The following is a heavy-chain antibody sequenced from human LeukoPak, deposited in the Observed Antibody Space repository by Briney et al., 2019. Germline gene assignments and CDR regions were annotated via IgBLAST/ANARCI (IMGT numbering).Heavy chain of an antibody. D-gene: IGHD2/OR15-2a*01. CDR2: IGPHSSAT. CDR3: AREGNGLLSKDFDY. J-gene: IGHJ4*02. V-gene: IGHV1-2*02. Sequence: ASVKVSCKSSGFTFTDYYIHWVRQAPGQGLEWMGYIGPHSSATSSPQELQGRVTMTRDTSMSTAYMELTGLTSDDTAVYYCAREGNGLLSKDFDYWGQGTLVTVSS. CDR1: GFTFTDYY.